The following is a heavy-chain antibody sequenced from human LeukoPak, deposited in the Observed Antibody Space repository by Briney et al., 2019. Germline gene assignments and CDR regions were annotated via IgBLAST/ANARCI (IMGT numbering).Heavy chain of an antibody. CDR3: ARDGSIAAAGTYEYYYYYYYMDV. CDR2: INPNSGGT. V-gene: IGHV1-2*06. J-gene: IGHJ6*03. CDR1: GYTFTGYY. Sequence: GAXVKVSCKASGYTFTGYYMHWVRQAPGQGLEWMGRINPNSGGTNYAQKFQGRVTMTRDTSISTAYMELSRLRSDDTAVYYCARDGSIAAAGTYEYYYYYYYMDVWGKGTTVTVSS. D-gene: IGHD6-13*01.